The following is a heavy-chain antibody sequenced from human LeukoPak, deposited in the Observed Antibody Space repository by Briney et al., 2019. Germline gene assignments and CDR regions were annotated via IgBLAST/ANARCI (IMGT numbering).Heavy chain of an antibody. V-gene: IGHV5-51*01. J-gene: IGHJ5*02. D-gene: IGHD6-13*01. CDR1: GYSFTNYW. Sequence: GESLKISCNGTGYSFTNYWIAWVRQMPGKGLEWMGIIYPGDSDTRYSPSFQGQVTISADKCISTAYLQWRSLKASDTAIYFCAAAYGSSPNWFNPWGQGTLVTVFS. CDR2: IYPGDSDT. CDR3: AAAYGSSPNWFNP.